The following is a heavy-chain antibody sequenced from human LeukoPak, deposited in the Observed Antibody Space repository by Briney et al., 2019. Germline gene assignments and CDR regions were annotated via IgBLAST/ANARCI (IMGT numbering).Heavy chain of an antibody. D-gene: IGHD1-26*01. Sequence: GASVKVSCKVSGYTLTELSMHWVRQAPGKGLEWMGGFDPEDGETIYAQKFQGRVTMTEDTSTDTAYMELSRLRSDDTAVYYCARDSGSYSPHNWFDPWGQGTLVTVSS. CDR1: GYTLTELS. CDR2: FDPEDGET. CDR3: ARDSGSYSPHNWFDP. J-gene: IGHJ5*02. V-gene: IGHV1-24*01.